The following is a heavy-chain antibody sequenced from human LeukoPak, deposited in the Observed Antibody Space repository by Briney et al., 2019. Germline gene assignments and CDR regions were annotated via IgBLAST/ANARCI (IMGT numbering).Heavy chain of an antibody. CDR2: ISGSGGST. J-gene: IGHJ4*02. D-gene: IGHD3-22*01. CDR1: GFTFSSYA. V-gene: IGHV3-23*01. CDR3: ARGHYYDNNGYYYWAFFDY. Sequence: GGSLRLSCVASGFTFSSYAMSWVRQAPGKGLEWVSFISGSGGSTYYADSVKGRFTISRDNAKNSLFLQMNSLRAEDTAVYYCARGHYYDNNGYYYWAFFDYWGQGTLVTASS.